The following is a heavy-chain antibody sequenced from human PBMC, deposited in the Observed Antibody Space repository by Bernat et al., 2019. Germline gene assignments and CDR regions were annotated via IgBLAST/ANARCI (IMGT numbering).Heavy chain of an antibody. V-gene: IGHV1-46*03. D-gene: IGHD3-22*01. CDR2: INPNGDIT. J-gene: IGHJ6*02. CDR1: GYTFTSYY. CDR3: ATSVSSGYPYYYYGMDV. Sequence: QVQLVQSGAEVKKPGASVKVSCKASGYTFTSYYMHWVRQAPGQGLEWMGIINPNGDITSYAQKFQGRVTMTRDTSTSTVYMELSSLRSEDTAVYYCATSVSSGYPYYYYGMDVWGQGTTVTVSS.